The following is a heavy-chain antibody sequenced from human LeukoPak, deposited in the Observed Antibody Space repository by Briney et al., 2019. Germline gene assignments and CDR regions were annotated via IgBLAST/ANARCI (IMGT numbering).Heavy chain of an antibody. CDR1: GGTFSSYA. D-gene: IGHD3-10*01. CDR2: IIPILGIA. V-gene: IGHV1-69*04. J-gene: IGHJ6*02. Sequence: SVKVSCKASGGTFSSYAISWVRQAPGQGLEWMGRIIPILGIANYAQKFQGRVTITADKSTSTVYMELSSLRSEDTAVYYCARETGNYYYGMDVWGQGTTVTVSS. CDR3: ARETGNYYYGMDV.